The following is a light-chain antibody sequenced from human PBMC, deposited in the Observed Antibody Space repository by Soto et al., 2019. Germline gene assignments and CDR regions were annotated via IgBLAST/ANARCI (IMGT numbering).Light chain of an antibody. V-gene: IGKV3-11*01. CDR2: DAF. J-gene: IGKJ2*01. CDR3: QQRSNWPIYT. Sequence: EIVLTQSPATLSLSPGERATLSCRASQSVSSYLAWYQQKPGQAPRLLIYDAFNRATGIPARFSGSGSGTDFTLTISSLEPEDFAVYHCQQRSNWPIYTFGQGTKLEI. CDR1: QSVSSY.